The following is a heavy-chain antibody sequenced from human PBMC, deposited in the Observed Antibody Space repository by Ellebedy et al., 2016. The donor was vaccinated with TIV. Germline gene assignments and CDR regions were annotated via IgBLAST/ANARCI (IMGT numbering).Heavy chain of an antibody. CDR1: GFTFSDYW. V-gene: IGHV3-7*03. J-gene: IGHJ4*02. CDR2: IKPGGNEK. CDR3: ATDEGIY. Sequence: PGGSLRLSCAAPGFTFSDYWMNWVLQAPGKGLDWVANIKPGGNEKFYVGSVVGRFTISRDNANNSLYLQMDSLRAEDTAVYYRATDEGIYWGQGTLVTVSS. D-gene: IGHD3-10*01.